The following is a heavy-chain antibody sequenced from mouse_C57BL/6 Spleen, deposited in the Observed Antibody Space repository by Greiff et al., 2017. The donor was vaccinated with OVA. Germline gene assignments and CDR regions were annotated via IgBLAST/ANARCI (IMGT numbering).Heavy chain of an antibody. Sequence: DVKLVESGGGLVKPGGSLKLSCAASGFTFSDYGMHWVRQAPETGLEWVAYISRGSSPIYYPATVTGLFTISRDNAKNTLFLQMTSLKSESTAMYYCARNPRWLLQGAMDYWGQGTSVTVSS. J-gene: IGHJ4*01. CDR1: GFTFSDYG. D-gene: IGHD2-3*01. CDR3: ARNPRWLLQGAMDY. CDR2: ISRGSSPI. V-gene: IGHV5-17*01.